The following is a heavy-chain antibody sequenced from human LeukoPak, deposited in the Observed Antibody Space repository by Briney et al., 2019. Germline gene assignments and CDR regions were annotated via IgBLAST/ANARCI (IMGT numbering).Heavy chain of an antibody. J-gene: IGHJ3*02. V-gene: IGHV3-53*01. CDR3: ARNKEPHDAFDI. D-gene: IGHD1-14*01. Sequence: GGSLRLSCAASGFTVSSNYMSWVRQAPGKGLEWVSVIYSGGSTYYADSVKGRFTISRDNSKNTLYLQMNSLRAEDTAVYYCARNKEPHDAFDIWGQGTMVTVSS. CDR1: GFTVSSNY. CDR2: IYSGGST.